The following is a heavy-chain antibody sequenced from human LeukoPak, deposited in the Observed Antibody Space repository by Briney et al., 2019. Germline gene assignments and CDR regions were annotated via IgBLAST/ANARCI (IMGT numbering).Heavy chain of an antibody. D-gene: IGHD3-22*01. Sequence: ASVKVSFKASGYTFTSCYMHWVRQAPGQGLEWMGIINPSGGSTSYAQKFQGRVTMTRDTSTSTVYMEVSSLRSEDTAVYYCAADYYDSSGYYTIDYWGQGTLVTVSS. CDR3: AADYYDSSGYYTIDY. CDR2: INPSGGST. CDR1: GYTFTSCY. V-gene: IGHV1-46*01. J-gene: IGHJ4*02.